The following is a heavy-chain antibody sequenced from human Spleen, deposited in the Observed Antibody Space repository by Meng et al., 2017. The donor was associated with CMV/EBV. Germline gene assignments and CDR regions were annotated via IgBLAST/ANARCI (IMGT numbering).Heavy chain of an antibody. Sequence: GGSLRLSCAASGFTFSSYAMHWVRQAPGKGLEWVAVISYDGSNKYYADSVKGRFTISRDNSKNTLYLQMNSLRAEDTAVYYCAKVLVGYCSTTSCPPDYWGQGTLVTVSS. CDR3: AKVLVGYCSTTSCPPDY. CDR2: ISYDGSNK. V-gene: IGHV3-30-3*01. D-gene: IGHD2-2*01. CDR1: GFTFSSYA. J-gene: IGHJ4*02.